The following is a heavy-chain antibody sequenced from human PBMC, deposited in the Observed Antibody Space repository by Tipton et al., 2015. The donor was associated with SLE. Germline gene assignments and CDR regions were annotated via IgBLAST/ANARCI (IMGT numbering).Heavy chain of an antibody. D-gene: IGHD4-23*01. Sequence: QLVQSGAEVKKPGASVRVSCKASGYTFDNYAISWVRQAPGQGLEWMGWISTYNGDTVYARKLQGRVTLTTDTSTRTAYMELRSLRSDDTAVYYCARGAYGGNSALDYWGQGTLATVSS. CDR1: GYTFDNYA. CDR2: ISTYNGDT. V-gene: IGHV1-18*01. J-gene: IGHJ4*02. CDR3: ARGAYGGNSALDY.